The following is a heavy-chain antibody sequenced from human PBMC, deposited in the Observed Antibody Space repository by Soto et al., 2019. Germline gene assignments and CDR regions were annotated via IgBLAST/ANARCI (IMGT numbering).Heavy chain of an antibody. CDR3: PRHDSDPLNWSAP. CDR1: GDSISSSSYF. CDR2: IHYSGTT. Sequence: SETLSLTCTVSGDSISSSSYFWGWIRQPPGKGLEWIGSIHYSGTTYYSPSLKSRVTISVDTSKNQFSLNLNSVTAADTALYYCPRHDSDPLNWSAPWGQGTLAPVSS. D-gene: IGHD2-15*01. V-gene: IGHV4-39*01. J-gene: IGHJ5*02.